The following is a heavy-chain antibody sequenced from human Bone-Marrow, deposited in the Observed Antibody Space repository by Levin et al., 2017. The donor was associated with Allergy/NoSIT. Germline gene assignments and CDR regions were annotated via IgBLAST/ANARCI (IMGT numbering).Heavy chain of an antibody. J-gene: IGHJ4*02. Sequence: PSETLSLSCTVSGGSINDYFWSWIRQSPGKGLEWIGYIFYNGSTNYNPSLKSRVSISIDTSKNQFSLKLSSVTASDTAVYYCARHWEGVKFAGVEDYWGQGTLVTVSS. D-gene: IGHD3-16*01. CDR2: IFYNGST. V-gene: IGHV4-59*08. CDR1: GGSINDYF. CDR3: ARHWEGVKFAGVEDY.